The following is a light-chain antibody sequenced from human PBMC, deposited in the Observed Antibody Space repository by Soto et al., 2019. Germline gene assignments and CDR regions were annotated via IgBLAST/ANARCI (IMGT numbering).Light chain of an antibody. V-gene: IGKV3-15*01. CDR1: QSVSSD. CDR3: QQYNNWPRT. CDR2: GAS. J-gene: IGKJ1*01. Sequence: EIVMTQAPATLSVSPGDIATLSCRASQSVSSDLAWYQQKPGQAPRLLIYGASTRATGIPARFSGSWSGTECTLTISSLQSEDVAVYYCQQYNNWPRTLGQGTKVDIK.